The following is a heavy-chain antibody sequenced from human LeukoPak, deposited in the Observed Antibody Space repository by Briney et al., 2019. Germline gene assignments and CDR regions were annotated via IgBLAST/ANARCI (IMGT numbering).Heavy chain of an antibody. Sequence: ASETLSLTCTVSGGSISSGSYYWSWIRQPAGKGLEWIGRIYTSGSTNYNPSLKSRVTISVDTSKNQFSLKLSSVTAADTAVYYCARDPPDFWSGLDAFDIWGQGTMVTVSS. V-gene: IGHV4-61*02. CDR1: GGSISSGSYY. D-gene: IGHD3-3*01. J-gene: IGHJ3*02. CDR2: IYTSGST. CDR3: ARDPPDFWSGLDAFDI.